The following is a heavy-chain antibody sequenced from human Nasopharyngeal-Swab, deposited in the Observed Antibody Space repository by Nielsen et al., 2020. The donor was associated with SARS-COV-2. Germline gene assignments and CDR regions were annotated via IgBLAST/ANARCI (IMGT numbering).Heavy chain of an antibody. CDR1: GGSISSSSYY. V-gene: IGHV4-39*01. D-gene: IGHD3-9*01. J-gene: IGHJ4*02. Sequence: SETLSLTCTASGGSISSSSYYWGWIRQPPGKGLEWIGSIYYSGSTYYNPSLKSRVTISVDTSKNQFSLKLSSMTAADTAVYYCARQDWLLFDYWGQGTLVTVSS. CDR3: ARQDWLLFDY. CDR2: IYYSGST.